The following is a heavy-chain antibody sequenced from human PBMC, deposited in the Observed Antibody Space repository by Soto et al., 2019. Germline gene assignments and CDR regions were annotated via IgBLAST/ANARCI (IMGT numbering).Heavy chain of an antibody. Sequence: PGGSLRLSCAASGFSFRNAWMSWVHQAPGKGLEWVGHIKSQGDGGTRDYAAPVKGRFTISRDDSKNTLFLQMNSLKNEDTAVYFCTTDLQAYCDGTTCYAGNYYYDDMDVWGQGTTVTVSS. J-gene: IGHJ6*02. V-gene: IGHV3-15*01. CDR1: GFSFRNAW. CDR2: IKSQGDGGTR. D-gene: IGHD2-2*01. CDR3: TTDLQAYCDGTTCYAGNYYYDDMDV.